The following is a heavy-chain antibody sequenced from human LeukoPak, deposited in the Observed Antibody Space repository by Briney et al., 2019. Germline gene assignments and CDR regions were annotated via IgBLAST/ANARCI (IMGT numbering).Heavy chain of an antibody. Sequence: SETLSLTCTVSGYSISSGYYWGWIRQPPGKGLGWIGSIYHSGSTYYNPSLKSRVTISVDTSKNQFSLKLSSVTAADTAVYYCARHVWGVIMVGWFDPWGQGTLVTVSS. J-gene: IGHJ5*02. V-gene: IGHV4-38-2*02. CDR2: IYHSGST. CDR1: GYSISSGYY. D-gene: IGHD3-10*02. CDR3: ARHVWGVIMVGWFDP.